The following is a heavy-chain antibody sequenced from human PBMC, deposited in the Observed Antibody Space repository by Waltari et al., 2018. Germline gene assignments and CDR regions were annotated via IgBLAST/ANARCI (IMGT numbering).Heavy chain of an antibody. J-gene: IGHJ6*03. Sequence: QVQLQQWGAGLLKPSETLSLTCAVYGGSFSGYYWSWIRQPPGKGLEWIGEINHSGSTNYNPSLKSRVTISVDTSKNQFSLKLSSVTAADTAVYYCARAAGYCSSTSCYTKYMDVWGKGTTVTISS. CDR3: ARAAGYCSSTSCYTKYMDV. CDR1: GGSFSGYY. V-gene: IGHV4-34*01. D-gene: IGHD2-2*02. CDR2: INHSGST.